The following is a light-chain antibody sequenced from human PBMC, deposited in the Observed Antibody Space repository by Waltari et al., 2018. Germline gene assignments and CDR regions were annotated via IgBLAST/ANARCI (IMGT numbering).Light chain of an antibody. Sequence: QSALTQPASVSGSPGQSITLSCTGTSSDVGAYNYVFWYQQHAGKAPKLMIYEVTKRPSGVSTRFSGSKSGNTASLTVSGLQAEDEADYSCSSYTGRPIMVFGGGTKLTVL. V-gene: IGLV2-14*01. CDR1: SSDVGAYNY. CDR2: EVT. CDR3: SSYTGRPIMV. J-gene: IGLJ3*02.